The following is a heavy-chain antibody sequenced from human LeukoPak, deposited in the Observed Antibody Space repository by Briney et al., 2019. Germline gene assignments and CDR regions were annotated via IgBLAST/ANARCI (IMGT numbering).Heavy chain of an antibody. CDR2: ISYDGSNK. CDR3: TTSPGSSSP. V-gene: IGHV3-30*14. CDR1: GFSFSSYA. J-gene: IGHJ5*02. D-gene: IGHD6-6*01. Sequence: GGSLRLSCAASGFSFSSYAMHWVRQAPGKGLEWVAVISYDGSNKYYADSVKGRFTISRDNSKNTLYFQMNSLRAEDTAVYYCTTSPGSSSPWGQGTLVTVSS.